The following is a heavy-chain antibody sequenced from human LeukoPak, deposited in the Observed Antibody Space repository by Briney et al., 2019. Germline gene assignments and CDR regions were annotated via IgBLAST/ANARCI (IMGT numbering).Heavy chain of an antibody. J-gene: IGHJ4*02. Sequence: QTLSLTCAISGDSVSNNIVSLGWIRQSPSRGLEWLGRTYYRSQWFDDYAPSLRSQITITPDTSKNTFSLQLTSVTPEDTAVYYCVRIRGLGLFDYWGQGTLVTVSS. CDR1: GDSVSNNIVS. CDR3: VRIRGLGLFDY. D-gene: IGHD1-26*01. V-gene: IGHV6-1*01. CDR2: TYYRSQWFD.